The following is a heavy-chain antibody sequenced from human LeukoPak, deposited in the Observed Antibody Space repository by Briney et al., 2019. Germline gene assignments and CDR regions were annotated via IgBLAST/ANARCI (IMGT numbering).Heavy chain of an antibody. CDR3: AKRHYDFWSGYQNQMYYFDY. D-gene: IGHD3-3*01. V-gene: IGHV3-23*01. Sequence: PGRSLRLSCAASGFTFSSYAMSWVRQAQGKVLEWVSSISGSGVSTFYADSVKGRFTISRDNSKNTLYLQMNSLRAEDTAVYYCAKRHYDFWSGYQNQMYYFDYWGQGTLVTVSS. J-gene: IGHJ4*02. CDR2: ISGSGVST. CDR1: GFTFSSYA.